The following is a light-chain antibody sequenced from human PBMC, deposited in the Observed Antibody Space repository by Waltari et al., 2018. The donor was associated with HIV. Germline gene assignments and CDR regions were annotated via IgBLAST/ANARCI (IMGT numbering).Light chain of an antibody. V-gene: IGLV2-14*03. CDR2: DVN. CDR1: GHAVGGYDY. Sequence: HSALTQPASVSGSPGQSIALPCPGTGHAVGGYDYFSWYQHHPGNAPKLILYDVNIRPAGVSDRFSGSKSGNTASLTISGLQAEDEADYYCGSHSTDTTLVFGGGTKLTV. CDR3: GSHSTDTTLV. J-gene: IGLJ2*01.